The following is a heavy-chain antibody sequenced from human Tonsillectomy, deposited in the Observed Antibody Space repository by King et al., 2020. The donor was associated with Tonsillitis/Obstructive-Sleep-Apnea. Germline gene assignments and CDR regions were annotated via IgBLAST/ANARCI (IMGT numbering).Heavy chain of an antibody. D-gene: IGHD3-3*01. CDR2: IFSNDEK. CDR1: GFSLSNARMG. CDR3: ARVLQFFEWLYLDP. V-gene: IGHV2-26*01. Sequence: VTLKESGPVLVKPTETLTLTCTVSGFSLSNARMGVSWIRQPPGKALEWLAHIFSNDEKSYSTSLKSRLTISKDTSKSQVVLTMTNMDPVDTATYYCARVLQFFEWLYLDPWGQGTLVTVSS. J-gene: IGHJ5*02.